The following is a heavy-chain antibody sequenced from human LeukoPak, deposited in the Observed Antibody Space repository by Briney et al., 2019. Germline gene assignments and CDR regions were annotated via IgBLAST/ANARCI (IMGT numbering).Heavy chain of an antibody. CDR1: GGSIISGGYS. J-gene: IGHJ5*02. V-gene: IGHV4-30-2*01. Sequence: SQTLSLTCALSGGSIISGGYSWSWIRQPPGKGLEWIGYIYHSGSTYYDPSLKSRVTISVGRSKNQFSLKLSSVTAADTAVYYCARGVVLHWFDPWGQGTLVTVSS. D-gene: IGHD3-10*01. CDR3: ARGVVLHWFDP. CDR2: IYHSGST.